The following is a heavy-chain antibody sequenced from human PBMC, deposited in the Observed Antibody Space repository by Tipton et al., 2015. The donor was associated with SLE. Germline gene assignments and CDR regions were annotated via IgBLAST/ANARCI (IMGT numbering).Heavy chain of an antibody. Sequence: TLSLTCTVSGGSISSYYWSWIRQPPGKVLEWIGYIYYIGSTNYNPSLKSRVTISVDTSNNHFSLKLSSVTAADTAVYYCARGALGSGIVRDYWGQGTLVTVSS. CDR3: ARGALGSGIVRDY. V-gene: IGHV4-59*08. CDR1: GGSISSYY. J-gene: IGHJ4*02. D-gene: IGHD1-26*01. CDR2: IYYIGST.